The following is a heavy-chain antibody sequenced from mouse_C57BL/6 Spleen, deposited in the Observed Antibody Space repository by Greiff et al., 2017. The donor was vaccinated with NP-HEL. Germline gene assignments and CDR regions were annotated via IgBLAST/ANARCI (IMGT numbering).Heavy chain of an antibody. Sequence: QVQLQQSGAELVKPGASVKLSCKASGYTFTEYTIHLVKQRSGQGLEWIGWFYPGSGSIKYNEKLQDKATLTADKSSSTVYMELSRLTSEDSAVYFCARHEGQLRPTSYFDYWGQGTTLTVSS. V-gene: IGHV1-62-2*01. CDR2: FYPGSGSI. D-gene: IGHD3-2*02. CDR1: GYTFTEYT. CDR3: ARHEGQLRPTSYFDY. J-gene: IGHJ2*01.